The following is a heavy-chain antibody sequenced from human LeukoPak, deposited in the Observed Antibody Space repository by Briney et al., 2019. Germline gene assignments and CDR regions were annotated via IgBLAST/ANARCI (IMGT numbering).Heavy chain of an antibody. J-gene: IGHJ4*02. CDR2: IYYSGST. CDR1: GGSISSADYY. CDR3: ARVSTYYYESSGYRGLGYYFDH. D-gene: IGHD3-22*01. Sequence: PSETLSLTCTVSGGSISSADYYWSWIRQPPGKGLEWIGYIYYSGSTYYNPSLKSRVTISIDTSKNQFSLKLSSVTAADTAVYYCARVSTYYYESSGYRGLGYYFDHWGQGALVTVSS. V-gene: IGHV4-30-4*01.